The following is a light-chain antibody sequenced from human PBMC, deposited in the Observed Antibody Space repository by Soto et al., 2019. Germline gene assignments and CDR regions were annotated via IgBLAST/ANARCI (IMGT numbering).Light chain of an antibody. V-gene: IGKV3-20*01. Sequence: EIVLTQSPGTLSLSPGERATLSCRASQSVSSSSLAWYQQKPGQAPRLIIYGASSRATGIPDRFSGSGSGTDFTLTISRLEPEDFAVYYCQQYGSPPWTFGQGTKVEIK. J-gene: IGKJ1*01. CDR1: QSVSSSS. CDR3: QQYGSPPWT. CDR2: GAS.